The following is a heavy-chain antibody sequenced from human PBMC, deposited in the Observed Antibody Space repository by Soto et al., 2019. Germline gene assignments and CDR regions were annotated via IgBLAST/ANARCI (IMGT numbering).Heavy chain of an antibody. J-gene: IGHJ6*01. CDR3: ARHLGDYGYEDYYGMDV. CDR1: GGSISGSSYY. CDR2: IYYSGNR. Sequence: SETLSLTCTVSGGSISGSSYYWDWIRQPPGKGLEWIGSIYYSGNRYYSPSLKSRVTMSVDTSKNQFSLKLSSVTATDTAVYYCARHLGDYGYEDYYGMDVWGLGTTVT. D-gene: IGHD4-17*01. V-gene: IGHV4-39*01.